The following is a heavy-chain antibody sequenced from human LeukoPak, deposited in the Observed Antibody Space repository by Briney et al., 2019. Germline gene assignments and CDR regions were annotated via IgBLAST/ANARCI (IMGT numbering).Heavy chain of an antibody. CDR1: GFPFRSYR. Sequence: PGGPLRLSCAASGFPFRSYRMHWVRQAPGKGLVWVSGINTDGTATRYADSVKGRFTISRDNAKNTLDLQMNSLRADATAMYSCATSRSFDYWGQGTLVTVSS. CDR2: INTDGTAT. D-gene: IGHD3-16*02. CDR3: ATSRSFDY. J-gene: IGHJ4*02. V-gene: IGHV3-74*01.